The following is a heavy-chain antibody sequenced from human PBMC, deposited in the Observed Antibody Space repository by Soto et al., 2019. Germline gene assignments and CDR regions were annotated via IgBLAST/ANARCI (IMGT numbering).Heavy chain of an antibody. Sequence: VKVSCKASGYTFTSYGISWVRQAPGQGLEWMGWISAYNGNTNYAQKLQGRVTMTTDTSTSTAYMELRSLRSDDTAVYYCARDRPLLGIALAGYYFDYWGQGTLVTVSS. D-gene: IGHD2-21*01. CDR3: ARDRPLLGIALAGYYFDY. J-gene: IGHJ4*02. CDR2: ISAYNGNT. V-gene: IGHV1-18*04. CDR1: GYTFTSYG.